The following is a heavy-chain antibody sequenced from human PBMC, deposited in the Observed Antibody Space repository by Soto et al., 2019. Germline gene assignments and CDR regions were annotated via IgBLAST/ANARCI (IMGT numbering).Heavy chain of an antibody. Sequence: QVQLVQSGAEVRKPGSSVKFSCEASGGSFISYIFTWVRQAPGQGLEWMGRSIPIQGRADYALKFQDRVTITAYRSTQTVYMELRSLRPEDTALYYCAKSLVFVDHAYMDVWGKGTTVTVSS. CDR1: GGSFISYI. D-gene: IGHD2-21*01. CDR2: SIPIQGRA. J-gene: IGHJ6*03. CDR3: AKSLVFVDHAYMDV. V-gene: IGHV1-69*02.